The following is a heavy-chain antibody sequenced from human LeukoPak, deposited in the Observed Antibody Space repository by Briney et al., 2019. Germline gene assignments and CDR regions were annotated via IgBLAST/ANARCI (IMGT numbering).Heavy chain of an antibody. V-gene: IGHV3-48*04. J-gene: IGHJ4*02. Sequence: GGSLRLSCAASGFTFSDYSMNWVRQAPGKGLEFVSYISSNSGRIIYYADSVKGRFTISRDNAKNSLYLQMNSLRAEDMAIYYFKGERFGGGWQVGFFDYLGQGNLGHVSS. CDR1: GFTFSDYS. CDR3: KGERFGGGWQVGFFDY. D-gene: IGHD3-16*01. CDR2: ISSNSGRII.